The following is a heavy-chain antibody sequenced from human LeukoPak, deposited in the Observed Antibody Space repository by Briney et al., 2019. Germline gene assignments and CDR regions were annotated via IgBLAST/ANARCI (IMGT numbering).Heavy chain of an antibody. V-gene: IGHV1-18*01. CDR3: ARDRAIFGASYGMDV. D-gene: IGHD3-3*01. CDR2: ISAYNGNT. CDR1: GYTFTIYG. J-gene: IGHJ6*02. Sequence: GASVTVSCAASGYTFTIYGISWVRQAPGQGLEWMGWISAYNGNTNYAQKLQGRVTITPDTSPSTAYMERRSLRCGDTAVYYCARDRAIFGASYGMDVWGQGTTVTVSS.